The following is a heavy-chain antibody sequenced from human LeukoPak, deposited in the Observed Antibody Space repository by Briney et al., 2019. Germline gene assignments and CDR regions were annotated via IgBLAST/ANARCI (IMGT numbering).Heavy chain of an antibody. CDR2: ISSSSAYT. CDR3: ARDIERVHLWSDY. D-gene: IGHD1-1*01. CDR1: GFTFSDYY. Sequence: GGSLRLSCAASGFTFSDYYMSWIRQAPGKGLEWISYISSSSAYTNYADSVKGRFTISRDNSKNSLYLQMDSLRAEDPAVYYCARDIERVHLWSDYWGQGTLVTVSS. V-gene: IGHV3-11*05. J-gene: IGHJ4*02.